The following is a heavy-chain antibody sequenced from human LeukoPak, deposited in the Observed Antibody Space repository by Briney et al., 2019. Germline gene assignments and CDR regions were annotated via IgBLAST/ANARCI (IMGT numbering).Heavy chain of an antibody. D-gene: IGHD3-10*01. V-gene: IGHV7-4-1*02. CDR1: GYTFTSYA. CDR2: VNTNTGNP. CDR3: ARGYLLWFGELIRDV. J-gene: IGHJ6*02. Sequence: ASVKVSCKASGYTFTSYAMNWVRQAPGQGLEWMGWVNTNTGNPTYAQGFTGRFVFSLDTSVSTAYLQISSLKAEDTAVYYCARGYLLWFGELIRDVWGQGTTVTVSS.